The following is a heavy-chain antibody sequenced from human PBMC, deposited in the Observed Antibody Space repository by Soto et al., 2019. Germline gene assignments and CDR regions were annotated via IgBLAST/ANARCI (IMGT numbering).Heavy chain of an antibody. V-gene: IGHV6-1*01. J-gene: IGHJ6*02. Sequence: PSPTLSLTCAISGDSVSSNSAAWNWIRQSPSRGLAWLGRTYYRSKWYNDYAVSVKSRITINPDTSKNQFSLQLNSVTPEDTAVYYCARDLSNTDFCVGYYTGVNGMDVWGQGTTVTVSS. CDR3: ARDLSNTDFCVGYYTGVNGMDV. CDR1: GDSVSSNSAA. D-gene: IGHD3-3*01. CDR2: TYYRSKWYN.